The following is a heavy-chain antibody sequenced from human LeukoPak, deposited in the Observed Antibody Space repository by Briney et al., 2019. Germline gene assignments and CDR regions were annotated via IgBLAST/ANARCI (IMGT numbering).Heavy chain of an antibody. CDR1: GGSISSFF. Sequence: SETLSLTCTVSGGSISSFFWSWIRQPPGKGLEWIGYFHSSGSTKYNPSLKSRLIISVDMSKNQFSLKLRSVSVADTAVYYCARLAPGNYDILTGDPKVVFDYWGQGALVTVSS. D-gene: IGHD3-9*01. J-gene: IGHJ4*02. CDR3: ARLAPGNYDILTGDPKVVFDY. V-gene: IGHV4-59*01. CDR2: FHSSGST.